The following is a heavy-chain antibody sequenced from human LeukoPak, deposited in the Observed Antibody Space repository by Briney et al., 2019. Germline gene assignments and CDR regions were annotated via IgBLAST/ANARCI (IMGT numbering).Heavy chain of an antibody. CDR1: GFIFSSYA. Sequence: PGGSLRLSCAASGFIFSSYAMNWVRQAPGKGLEWVSSISSSSSYIYYADSVKGRFTISRDNAKNSLYLQMNSLRAEDTAVYYCARAYDILTGYQGYFDYWGQGTLVTVSS. CDR3: ARAYDILTGYQGYFDY. J-gene: IGHJ4*02. CDR2: ISSSSSYI. D-gene: IGHD3-9*01. V-gene: IGHV3-21*01.